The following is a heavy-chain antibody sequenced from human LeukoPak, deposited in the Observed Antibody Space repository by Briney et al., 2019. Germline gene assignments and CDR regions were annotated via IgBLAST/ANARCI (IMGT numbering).Heavy chain of an antibody. V-gene: IGHV4-39*01. CDR2: IYYSGST. CDR1: GGSISSSSYY. Sequence: SETLSLTCTVSGGSISSSSYYWGWIRQPPGKGLEWIGSIYYSGSTYYNPSLKSRVTISVDTSKNQFSLKLSSVTAADTAVYYCARHHPTGAYYYYYYYMDVWGKGTTVTVSS. J-gene: IGHJ6*03. D-gene: IGHD7-27*01. CDR3: ARHHPTGAYYYYYYYMDV.